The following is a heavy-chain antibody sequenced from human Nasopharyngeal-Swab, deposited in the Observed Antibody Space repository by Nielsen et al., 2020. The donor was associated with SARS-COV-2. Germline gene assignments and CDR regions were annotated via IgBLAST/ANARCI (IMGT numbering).Heavy chain of an antibody. V-gene: IGHV3-48*04. CDR2: IYSTNSTI. CDR3: ARDGIYCSSTSCYAAYFDY. J-gene: IGHJ4*02. Sequence: VRQAPGKGLEWVSYIYSTNSTIYYADSVKGRFTISRDNAKNSLSLQMNSLRAEDTAVYYCARDGIYCSSTSCYAAYFDYWGQGTLVTVSS. D-gene: IGHD2-2*01.